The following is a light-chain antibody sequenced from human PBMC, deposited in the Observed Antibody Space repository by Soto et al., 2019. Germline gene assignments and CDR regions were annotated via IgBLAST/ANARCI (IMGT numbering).Light chain of an antibody. J-gene: IGLJ2*01. CDR1: TSNIGAIFY. CDR3: GSYDSGLSGGL. Sequence: QSVLTQPPSVSGAPGQRGTISCTGTTSNIGAIFYVHWYQQLPGTAPKRLIYENTKRPSGVPDRFSGSKSGTSASLAITGLQAEDDSDYYRGSYDSGLSGGLFGGGTQLTVL. V-gene: IGLV1-40*01. CDR2: ENT.